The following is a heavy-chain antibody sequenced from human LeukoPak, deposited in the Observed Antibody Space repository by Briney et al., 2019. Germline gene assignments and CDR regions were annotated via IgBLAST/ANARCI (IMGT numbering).Heavy chain of an antibody. J-gene: IGHJ4*02. V-gene: IGHV3-48*01. CDR3: ARALGTVAGRWDY. D-gene: IGHD6-19*01. CDR1: GFTFSGSS. Sequence: GGSLRLSCAASGFTFSGSSMNWVRQAPGKGLEWVSYISSGSSTTYYADSVKGRFTISRDNAKNSLYLQMNSLRAEDTAVYYCARALGTVAGRWDYWGQGTLVTVSS. CDR2: ISSGSSTT.